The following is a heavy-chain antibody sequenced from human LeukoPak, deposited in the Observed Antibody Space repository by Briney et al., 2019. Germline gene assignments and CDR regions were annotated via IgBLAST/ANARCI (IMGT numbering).Heavy chain of an antibody. CDR3: AREGYDFWSGYSFYFDY. Sequence: GGSLRLSCAAAGFTFSTHLMSWVSHAPGNLMEWVAKIMQEGSGKYYVGSVKGLFTISRDNAKNSLYLQMNSLRAEDTAVYYCAREGYDFWSGYSFYFDYWGQGTLVTVSS. D-gene: IGHD3-3*01. CDR2: IMQEGSGK. J-gene: IGHJ4*02. CDR1: GFTFSTHL. V-gene: IGHV3-7*01.